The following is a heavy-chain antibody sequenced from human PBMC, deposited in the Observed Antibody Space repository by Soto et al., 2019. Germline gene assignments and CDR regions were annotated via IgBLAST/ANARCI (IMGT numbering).Heavy chain of an antibody. CDR2: IYYSGST. CDR3: ARHYGRAFDI. J-gene: IGHJ3*02. D-gene: IGHD4-17*01. CDR1: GGSVSGYF. V-gene: IGHV4-34*01. Sequence: QVQLQEWGAGLLKPSETLSLTCFVYGGSVSGYFWSWIRQPPGRGLEWLGQIYYSGSTSYKPSLKSRLSISVDTSKSQLSLKMTSVTAADTAVYYCARHYGRAFDIWGQGTMVTVSS.